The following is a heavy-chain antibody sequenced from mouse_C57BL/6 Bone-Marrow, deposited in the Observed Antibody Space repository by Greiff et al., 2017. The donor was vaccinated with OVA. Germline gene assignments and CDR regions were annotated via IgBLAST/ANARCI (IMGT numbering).Heavy chain of an antibody. V-gene: IGHV1-39*01. J-gene: IGHJ3*01. CDR1: GYSFTDYN. CDR3: ARERGSYDYGSSPFAD. Sequence: VQLQQSGPELVKPGASVKISCKASGYSFTDYNMNWVKQSTGKSLEWIGVINPNYGTTSYNQKFKGKATLTVDQSSSTAYIQLNSLTSEDSAVYYCARERGSYDYGSSPFADWGQGTLVTVSA. CDR2: INPNYGTT. D-gene: IGHD1-1*01.